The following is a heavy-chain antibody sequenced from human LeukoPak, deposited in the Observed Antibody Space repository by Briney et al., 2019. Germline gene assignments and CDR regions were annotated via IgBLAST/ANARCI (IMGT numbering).Heavy chain of an antibody. Sequence: GGSLRLSCAASGFTFSSYAMSWVRQAPGKGLEWVSAISGSGGSTYYADSVKGRFTISRDNAKNSLYLQMNSLRAEDTAVYYCAREGVYSGYDFSGPDYYYYGMDVWGQGTTVTVSS. CDR3: AREGVYSGYDFSGPDYYYYGMDV. CDR2: ISGSGGST. D-gene: IGHD5-12*01. J-gene: IGHJ6*02. CDR1: GFTFSSYA. V-gene: IGHV3-23*01.